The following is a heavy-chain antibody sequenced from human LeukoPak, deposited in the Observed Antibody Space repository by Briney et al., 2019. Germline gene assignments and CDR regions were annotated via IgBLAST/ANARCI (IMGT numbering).Heavy chain of an antibody. Sequence: PSQTLSLTCTVSGAPIRSGGYYWSWIRQPPGKGLEWIGYIYDSGSTYFNPSLKSRITISVDTSENRFSLKLSSVTATDTAVYYCARDCSGGSCYGAFDIWGQGTMVTVSS. V-gene: IGHV4-30-4*01. D-gene: IGHD2-15*01. CDR2: IYDSGST. CDR1: GAPIRSGGYY. CDR3: ARDCSGGSCYGAFDI. J-gene: IGHJ3*02.